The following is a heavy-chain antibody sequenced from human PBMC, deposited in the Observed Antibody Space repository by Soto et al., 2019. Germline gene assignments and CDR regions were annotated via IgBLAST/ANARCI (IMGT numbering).Heavy chain of an antibody. J-gene: IGHJ4*02. CDR1: GFTFSSYA. V-gene: IGHV3-23*01. CDR3: AKLTSPEYYYDSSGYYTVLDFDY. Sequence: GGSLRLSCAASGFTFSSYAMSWVRQAPGKGLEWVSAISGSGGSTYYADSVKGRFTISRDNSKNTLYLQMNSLRAEDTAVYYCAKLTSPEYYYDSSGYYTVLDFDYWGQGTLVTVSS. D-gene: IGHD3-22*01. CDR2: ISGSGGST.